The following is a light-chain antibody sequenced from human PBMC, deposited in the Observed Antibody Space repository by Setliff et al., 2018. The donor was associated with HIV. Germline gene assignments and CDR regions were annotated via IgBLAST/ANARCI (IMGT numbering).Light chain of an antibody. Sequence: QSVLSQPPSASGTPGQRVAISCSGSSSNIGVNVVNWYQHVPGTSPKLLIYNNYQRPSGVPDRFSGSKSGSSGSLAISGPQSEDEADYYCAVWDNGLKGYVFGTGTKVTV. CDR1: SSNIGVNV. CDR3: AVWDNGLKGYV. CDR2: NNY. J-gene: IGLJ1*01. V-gene: IGLV1-44*01.